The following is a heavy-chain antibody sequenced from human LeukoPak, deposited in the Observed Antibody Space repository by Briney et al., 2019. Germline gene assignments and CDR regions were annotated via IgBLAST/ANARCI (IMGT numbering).Heavy chain of an antibody. V-gene: IGHV3-21*01. D-gene: IGHD1-26*01. J-gene: IGHJ6*03. CDR1: GFTFSTYS. Sequence: PGGSLRLSCAASGFTFSTYSMRWVRQAPGKGLEWVSSISSSSSYIYYADSVKGRFTISRDNAKKSLYLQMNSPRAEDTAVYYCARAYSGSYGLGYYYMDVWGKGTTVTISS. CDR2: ISSSSSYI. CDR3: ARAYSGSYGLGYYYMDV.